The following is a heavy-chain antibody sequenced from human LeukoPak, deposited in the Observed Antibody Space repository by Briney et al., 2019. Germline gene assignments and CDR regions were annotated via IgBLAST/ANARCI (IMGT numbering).Heavy chain of an antibody. CDR3: ARGFDY. Sequence: GGSLRLSCAASGFTFSSYAMHWVRQAPGKGLEWVAVISYDGSDKYYADSVKGRFTISRDNSKNTLYLQMNSLRAEDTAVYYCARGFDYWGQGTLVTVSS. CDR2: ISYDGSDK. V-gene: IGHV3-30-3*01. J-gene: IGHJ4*02. CDR1: GFTFSSYA.